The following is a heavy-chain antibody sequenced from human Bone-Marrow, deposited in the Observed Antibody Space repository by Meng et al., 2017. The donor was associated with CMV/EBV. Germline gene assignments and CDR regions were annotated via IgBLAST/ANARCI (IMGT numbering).Heavy chain of an antibody. CDR2: IKSEPDGGAT. D-gene: IGHD2-2*01. CDR3: ATGGYYFDF. J-gene: IGHJ2*01. Sequence: SCTGSGFTFSNAWMNWVRQAPGQGLEWVGRIKSEPDGGATDYAAPVKGRFTISRDDSRNTVYLQVNSLKTEDTAVYYCATGGYYFDFWGRGTLVTVSS. CDR1: GFTFSNAW. V-gene: IGHV3-15*01.